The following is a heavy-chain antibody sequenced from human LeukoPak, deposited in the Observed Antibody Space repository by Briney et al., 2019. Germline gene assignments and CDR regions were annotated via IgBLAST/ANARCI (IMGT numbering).Heavy chain of an antibody. Sequence: PSETLPLTCTVSGGSVGSSSYYWAWIRQPPEKGLEWIGSVYYSGTTYYNPSLKSRVTISLDTSSNQLSLELNSVTTTDTAVYYCARQEGYCRGGRCYSFYLDHWGQGTLVTVSS. V-gene: IGHV4-39*01. J-gene: IGHJ4*02. CDR1: GGSVGSSSYY. CDR2: VYYSGTT. CDR3: ARQEGYCRGGRCYSFYLDH. D-gene: IGHD2-15*01.